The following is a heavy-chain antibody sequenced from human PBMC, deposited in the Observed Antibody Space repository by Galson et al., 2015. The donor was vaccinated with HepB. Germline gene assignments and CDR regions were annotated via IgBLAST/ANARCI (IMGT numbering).Heavy chain of an antibody. D-gene: IGHD4/OR15-4a*01. Sequence: CAISGDSVSSNSAAWTWIRQSPSRGLEWLGRTYYRSKWSNDYAVSVKGRITINPDTSKNQFSLQLNSVTPEDTAMYYCARSLPGDGMDVWGQGTTVTVSS. J-gene: IGHJ6*02. CDR1: GDSVSSNSAA. V-gene: IGHV6-1*01. CDR3: ARSLPGDGMDV. CDR2: TYYRSKWSN.